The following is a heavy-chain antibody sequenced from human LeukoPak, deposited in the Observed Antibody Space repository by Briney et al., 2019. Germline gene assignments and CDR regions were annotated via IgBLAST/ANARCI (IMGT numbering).Heavy chain of an antibody. Sequence: SQTLSLTCTVSGGSISSGGYYWSWIRQHPGKGLEWIGYIYYSGSTYYNPSLKSRVTIPVDTSKNQFSLKLSSVTAADTAVYYCASLDSRGYDAFDIWGQGTMVTASS. V-gene: IGHV4-31*03. CDR1: GGSISSGGYY. CDR2: IYYSGST. CDR3: ASLDSRGYDAFDI. J-gene: IGHJ3*02. D-gene: IGHD3-10*01.